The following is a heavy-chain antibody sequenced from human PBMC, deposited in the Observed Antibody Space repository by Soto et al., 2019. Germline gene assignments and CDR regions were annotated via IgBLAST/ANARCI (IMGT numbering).Heavy chain of an antibody. CDR1: GFTVSSNY. Sequence: GGSLILSCAASGFTVSSNYMSWVRQAPGKGLEWVSVIYSGGSTYYADSVKGRFTISRDNSKNTLYLQMNSLRAEDTAVYYCAMGRQWFGESSSPAFDIWGQGTMVTVSS. CDR3: AMGRQWFGESSSPAFDI. V-gene: IGHV3-66*01. J-gene: IGHJ3*02. CDR2: IYSGGST. D-gene: IGHD3-10*01.